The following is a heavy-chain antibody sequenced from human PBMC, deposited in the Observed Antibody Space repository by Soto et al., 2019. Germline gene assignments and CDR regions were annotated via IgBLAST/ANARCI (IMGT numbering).Heavy chain of an antibody. D-gene: IGHD1-7*01. J-gene: IGHJ4*02. CDR3: TTNYDNRFGRYDY. CDR1: GFTFSNAW. V-gene: IGHV3-15*01. CDR2: IKSKTDGGTT. Sequence: PGGSLRLSCAASGFTFSNAWMSWVRQAPGKGLEWVGRIKSKTDGGTTDYAAPVKGRFTISRDDLKNTLYLQMNSLKTEDTAVYYCTTNYDNRFGRYDYWGQGTLVPVSS.